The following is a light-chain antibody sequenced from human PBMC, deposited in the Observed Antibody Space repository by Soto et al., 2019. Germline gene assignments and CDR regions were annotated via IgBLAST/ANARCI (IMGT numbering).Light chain of an antibody. CDR1: EDINSR. Sequence: DIQMTQPPSSVSASVGDRVTISCRASEDINSRLAWYQQKPGNAPKLLIYAAFILQSGVPSRFSGYGSGTDFTLSISSLQPEDFATYYCQQADSFPITFGQGTRLEIK. CDR3: QQADSFPIT. CDR2: AAF. J-gene: IGKJ5*01. V-gene: IGKV1-12*01.